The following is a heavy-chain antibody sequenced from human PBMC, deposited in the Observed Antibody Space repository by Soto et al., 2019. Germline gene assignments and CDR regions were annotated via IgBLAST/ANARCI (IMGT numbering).Heavy chain of an antibody. CDR2: IKSKTDGGTT. Sequence: PGGSLRLSCAASGFTFSNAWMSWVRQAPGKGLEWVGRIKSKTDGGTTDYAAPVKGRFTISRDDSKNTLYLQMNSLKTEDTAVYYCTTGCSSTSCYYYGMDVWGQGTTVTVSS. CDR1: GFTFSNAW. CDR3: TTGCSSTSCYYYGMDV. J-gene: IGHJ6*02. D-gene: IGHD2-2*01. V-gene: IGHV3-15*01.